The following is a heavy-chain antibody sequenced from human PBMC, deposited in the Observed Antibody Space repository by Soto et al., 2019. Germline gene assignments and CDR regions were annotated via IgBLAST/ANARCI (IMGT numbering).Heavy chain of an antibody. D-gene: IGHD2-2*01. CDR1: GYSFTSYW. V-gene: IGHV5-10-1*01. J-gene: IGHJ3*02. Sequence: GESLKISCKGSGYSFTSYWIIWVRQMPGKGLEWMGRIDPSDSYTNYSPSFQGHVTISADKSISTAYLQWSSLKASDTAMYYCARLFSYCSSTSRYRNNAFAIWVQGTMVTVSS. CDR2: IDPSDSYT. CDR3: ARLFSYCSSTSRYRNNAFAI.